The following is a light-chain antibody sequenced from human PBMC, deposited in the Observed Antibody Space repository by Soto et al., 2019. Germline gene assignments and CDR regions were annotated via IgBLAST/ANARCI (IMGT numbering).Light chain of an antibody. CDR3: QQYGSSPRT. J-gene: IGKJ1*01. V-gene: IGKV3-20*01. Sequence: EIVLTQSPGTLSLSPGERATLSCRASQSVSSSYLAWYQQKPGQAPRLLIYGASSRATGIPVRFSGSGSVTDFTLTISRLEPEDFAVYYCQQYGSSPRTFGQGTKVEIK. CDR1: QSVSSSY. CDR2: GAS.